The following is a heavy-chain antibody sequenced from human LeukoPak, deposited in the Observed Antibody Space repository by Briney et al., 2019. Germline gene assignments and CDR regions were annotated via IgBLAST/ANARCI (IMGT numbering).Heavy chain of an antibody. J-gene: IGHJ6*03. CDR1: GFTVSSNY. CDR2: TYSGGST. Sequence: GGSLRLSCAASGFTVSSNYMSWVRQAPGKGLEWVSVTYSGGSTYYADSVKGRFTISRDNSKHTLYLQMNSLRAEDTAVYYCASGSGSYRTPYYYMDVWGTGTTVTVSS. D-gene: IGHD3-10*01. CDR3: ASGSGSYRTPYYYMDV. V-gene: IGHV3-53*01.